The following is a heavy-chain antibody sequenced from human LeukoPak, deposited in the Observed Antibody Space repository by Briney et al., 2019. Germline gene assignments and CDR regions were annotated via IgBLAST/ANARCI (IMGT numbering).Heavy chain of an antibody. CDR2: IIPIFGTA. D-gene: IGHD6-13*01. J-gene: IGHJ5*02. Sequence: SVKVSCKASGGTFSSYAISWVRQAPGQGLEWMGRIIPIFGTANYAQKFQGRVTITTDESTSTAYMELSSLRSEDTAVYYCARVGSSWYFSVYWFDPWGQGTLVTVSS. V-gene: IGHV1-69*05. CDR3: ARVGSSWYFSVYWFDP. CDR1: GGTFSSYA.